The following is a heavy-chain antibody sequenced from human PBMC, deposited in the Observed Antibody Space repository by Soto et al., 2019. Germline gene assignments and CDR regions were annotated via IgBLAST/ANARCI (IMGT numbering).Heavy chain of an antibody. V-gene: IGHV1-46*01. CDR2: INPSGGST. D-gene: IGHD2-15*01. CDR1: AYTVSSPY. Sequence: ASVKVSGKASAYTVSSPYMHCVRQAPGQRLEWMGIINPSGGSTTYAQKCLGRVTMTRDTSTSTVYMELSSLRSEDTAAYYCARDQVAGTYYFDYWGQGTLVTVSS. J-gene: IGHJ4*02. CDR3: ARDQVAGTYYFDY.